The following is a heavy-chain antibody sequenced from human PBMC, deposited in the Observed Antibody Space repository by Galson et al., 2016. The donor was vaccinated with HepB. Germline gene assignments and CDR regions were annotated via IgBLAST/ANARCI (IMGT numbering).Heavy chain of an antibody. J-gene: IGHJ5*02. V-gene: IGHV3-23*01. CDR1: GFTFDDYA. D-gene: IGHD6-13*01. CDR2: ISGSGAST. CDR3: ASSVAAAGNWFDP. Sequence: SLRLSCAASGFTFDDYAMHWVRQAPGKGLEWVSVISGSGASTYYADSVKGRFTISRDNSKNTLYLQMNSLRAEDTAVYYCASSVAAAGNWFDPWGQGTLVTVSS.